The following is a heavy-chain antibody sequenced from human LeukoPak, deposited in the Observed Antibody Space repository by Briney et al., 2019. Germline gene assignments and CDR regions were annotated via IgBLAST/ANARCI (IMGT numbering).Heavy chain of an antibody. D-gene: IGHD5-24*01. Sequence: ASVKVSCKSSGYTFTAYYMRWVRQAPGQGLEWMGWINPNSGGTTYAQKFQGRVTMTKDTSISTAYMDLSSLRSDDTAVYYCARDGDGYTYWGQGTLVTVSS. CDR3: ARDGDGYTY. J-gene: IGHJ4*02. CDR1: GYTFTAYY. CDR2: INPNSGGT. V-gene: IGHV1-2*02.